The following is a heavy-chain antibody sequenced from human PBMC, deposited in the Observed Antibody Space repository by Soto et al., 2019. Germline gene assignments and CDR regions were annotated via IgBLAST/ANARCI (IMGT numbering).Heavy chain of an antibody. Sequence: QVQLVESGGGVVQPGRSLRLSCAASGFTFSSYGMHWVRQAPGKGLEWVAVIWYDGSNKYYADSVKGRFTISRDNSKNTLYLQMNSLRAEDTAVYYCAREDSSWYGLRIRYYYGMDVWGQGTTVTVSS. CDR1: GFTFSSYG. D-gene: IGHD6-13*01. J-gene: IGHJ6*02. CDR2: IWYDGSNK. V-gene: IGHV3-33*01. CDR3: AREDSSWYGLRIRYYYGMDV.